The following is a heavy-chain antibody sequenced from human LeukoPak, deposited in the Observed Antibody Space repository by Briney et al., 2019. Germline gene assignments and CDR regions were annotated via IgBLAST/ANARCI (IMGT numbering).Heavy chain of an antibody. CDR2: ISGSGGST. V-gene: IGHV3-23*01. CDR1: GFTFSSYT. D-gene: IGHD2-15*01. CDR3: AKESCGCGSCYSGFVY. J-gene: IGHJ4*02. Sequence: GGSLRLSCAASGFTFSSYTMTWVRQAPGKGLEWVSAISGSGGSTDYADSVKGRFTISRDNSKNTLYLQMNSLRAEDTAVYYCAKESCGCGSCYSGFVYWGQGTLVTVSS.